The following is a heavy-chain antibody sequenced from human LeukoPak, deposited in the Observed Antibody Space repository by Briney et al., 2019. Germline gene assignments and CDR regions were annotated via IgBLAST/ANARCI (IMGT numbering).Heavy chain of an antibody. V-gene: IGHV3-30-3*01. J-gene: IGHJ4*02. CDR3: ARDRGVIITNPYFDY. CDR1: GFTFSGYA. D-gene: IGHD3-10*01. CDR2: ISYDGSNK. Sequence: GGSLRLSCAASGFTFSGYAMHWVRQAPGKGLEWVAVISYDGSNKYYADSVKGRFTISRDNSKNTLYLQMNSLRAEDTAVHYCARDRGVIITNPYFDYWGQGTLVTVSS.